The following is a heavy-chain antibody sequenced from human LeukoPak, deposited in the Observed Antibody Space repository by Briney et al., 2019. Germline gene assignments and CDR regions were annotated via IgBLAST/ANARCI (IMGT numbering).Heavy chain of an antibody. CDR1: GGSFSTYY. CDR2: IYYSGST. CDR3: ARSSGWSPYYFYMDV. V-gene: IGHV4-59*08. J-gene: IGHJ6*03. D-gene: IGHD6-19*01. Sequence: SETLSLTCTVSGGSFSTYYWSWIRQPPGKGLEWIGYIYYSGSTDYNPSLKSRVTISVDTSKNQFSLKLSSVTAADTAVYYCARSSGWSPYYFYMDVWVKGTTVTVSS.